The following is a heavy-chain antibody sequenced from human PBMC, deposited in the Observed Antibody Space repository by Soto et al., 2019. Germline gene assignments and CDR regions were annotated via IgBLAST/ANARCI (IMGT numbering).Heavy chain of an antibody. V-gene: IGHV3-23*01. Sequence: PGGSLRLSCAASGFTFSSYAMGWVRQAPGKGLEWVSAISGSGGSTYYADSVKGRFTISRDNSKNALYLQMNSLRAEDTAVYYCANNPSGGPNVWGKGTTVTVSS. J-gene: IGHJ6*04. CDR1: GFTFSSYA. CDR3: ANNPSGGPNV. D-gene: IGHD1-26*01. CDR2: ISGSGGST.